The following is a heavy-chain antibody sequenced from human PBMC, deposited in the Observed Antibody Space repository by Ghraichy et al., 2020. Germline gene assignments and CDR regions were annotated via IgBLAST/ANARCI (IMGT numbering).Heavy chain of an antibody. V-gene: IGHV3-13*01. J-gene: IGHJ2*01. CDR2: IATAGDT. CDR3: ARGRHTKGWYSSYFDN. CDR1: GFMFSDFD. Sequence: GGSLRLSCAVSGFMFSDFDMHWVRQAPGKGLEWVSRIATAGDTYYPGSVRGRFIISRENDKNSLYLQMNSLRAGDTAVYFCARGRHTKGWYSSYFDNWGRGTLVTVSS. D-gene: IGHD6-19*01.